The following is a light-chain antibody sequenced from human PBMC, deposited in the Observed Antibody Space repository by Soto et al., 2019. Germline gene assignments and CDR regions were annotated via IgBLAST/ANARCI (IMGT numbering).Light chain of an antibody. J-gene: IGKJ1*01. CDR3: QQYNNLWT. CDR1: QGVSTN. Sequence: IVMTQSPATLSVSPGERATLSCRAGQGVSTNLAWYQQKPGQAPRLLIYAASTRATGIPARFSGSGSGTEFTLTISSLQSEDFAVYYCQQYNNLWTFGQGTKVEIK. V-gene: IGKV3-15*01. CDR2: AAS.